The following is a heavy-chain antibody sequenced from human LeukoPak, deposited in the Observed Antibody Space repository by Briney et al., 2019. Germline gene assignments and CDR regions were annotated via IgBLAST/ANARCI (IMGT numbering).Heavy chain of an antibody. V-gene: IGHV4-4*07. Sequence: ETLSLTCTVSGGSISSYYWSWIRQPAGKGLEWLGRIYTSGSTNYNPSLKSRVTMSVDTSKNQFSLKLSSVTAADTAVYYCARDMSEYYYDSSGDNWFDPWGQGTLVTVSS. D-gene: IGHD3-22*01. CDR1: GGSISSYY. CDR3: ARDMSEYYYDSSGDNWFDP. J-gene: IGHJ5*02. CDR2: IYTSGST.